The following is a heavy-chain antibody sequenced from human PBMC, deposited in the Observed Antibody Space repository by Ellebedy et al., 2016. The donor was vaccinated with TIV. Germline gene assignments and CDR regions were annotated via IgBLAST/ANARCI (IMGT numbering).Heavy chain of an antibody. CDR2: ISAYNGNT. Sequence: ASVKVSCXASGYTFTSYGISWVRQAPGQGLEWMGWISAYNGNTNYAQKLQGRVTMTTDTSTSTAYMELSSLRSEDTAVYYCARSIVGPEEGTWGYWGQGTLVTVSS. CDR1: GYTFTSYG. V-gene: IGHV1-18*04. J-gene: IGHJ4*02. D-gene: IGHD1-14*01. CDR3: ARSIVGPEEGTWGY.